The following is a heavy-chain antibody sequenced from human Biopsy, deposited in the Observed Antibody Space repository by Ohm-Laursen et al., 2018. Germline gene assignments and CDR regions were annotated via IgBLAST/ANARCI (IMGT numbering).Heavy chain of an antibody. CDR2: IYYHNGRS. CDR3: AVKSYFSTSFDP. V-gene: IGHV4-59*12. D-gene: IGHD1-26*01. J-gene: IGHJ5*02. Sequence: GTLSLTWTVSGGSISGYYWTWIRQSPGKGLEWIGYIYYHNGRSSYNPSLKSRVTMSVDTSQNQFSLNLNSVTAADTAVYYCAVKSYFSTSFDPWGQGTLVTVSS. CDR1: GGSISGYY.